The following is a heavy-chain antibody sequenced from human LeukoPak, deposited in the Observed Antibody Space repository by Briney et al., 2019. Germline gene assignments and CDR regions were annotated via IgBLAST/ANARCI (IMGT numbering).Heavy chain of an antibody. D-gene: IGHD5-18*01. CDR1: GYTFTGYY. V-gene: IGHV1-2*02. CDR2: INYNSGGT. CDR3: ARAGGYSYKDY. J-gene: IGHJ4*02. Sequence: VSVKVSCKASGYTFTGYYMHWVRQARAQGLEWMGWINYNSGGTNYAQKFQGRVTMTRDTSISTDYMELSRLRSDDTAVYYCARAGGYSYKDYWGQGTLVTVSS.